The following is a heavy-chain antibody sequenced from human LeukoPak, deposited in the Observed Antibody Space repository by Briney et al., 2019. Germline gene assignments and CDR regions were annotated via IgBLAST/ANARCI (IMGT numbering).Heavy chain of an antibody. D-gene: IGHD1-26*01. CDR1: GGTFSSYA. V-gene: IGHV1-69*13. J-gene: IGHJ3*02. CDR3: ARGVVGATGAFDI. Sequence: PEASVKVSCKASGGTFSSYAISWVRQAPGQGLEWMGGIIPIFGTANYAQKFQGRVTITADESTSTAYMELSSLRSEVTAVYYCARGVVGATGAFDIWGQGTMVTVSS. CDR2: IIPIFGTA.